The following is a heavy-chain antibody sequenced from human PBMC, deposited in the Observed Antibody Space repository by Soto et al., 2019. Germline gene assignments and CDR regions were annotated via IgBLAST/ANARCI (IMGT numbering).Heavy chain of an antibody. J-gene: IGHJ6*02. V-gene: IGHV3-30*18. CDR1: GFTFSSYG. CDR3: AKENYRYGSGSYPYYYYYGMDV. Sequence: GGSLRLSCAASGFTFSSYGMHWVRQAPGKGLEWVAVISYDGSNKYYADSVKGRFTISRDNSKNTLYLQMNSLRAEDTAVYYCAKENYRYGSGSYPYYYYYGMDVWGQGTTVTVSS. D-gene: IGHD3-10*01. CDR2: ISYDGSNK.